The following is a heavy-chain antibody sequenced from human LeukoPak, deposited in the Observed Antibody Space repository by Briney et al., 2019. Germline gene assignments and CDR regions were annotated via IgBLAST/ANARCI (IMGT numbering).Heavy chain of an antibody. J-gene: IGHJ4*02. D-gene: IGHD3-9*01. CDR2: IISIFGTA. Sequence: ASVKVSCKASGGTFSSYAISWVRQAPGQGLEWMGGIISIFGTANYAQKFQGRVTITADESTSTAYMELSSLRSEDTAVYYCARDSMGDILTGLEAWGQGTLVTVSS. CDR1: GGTFSSYA. V-gene: IGHV1-69*13. CDR3: ARDSMGDILTGLEA.